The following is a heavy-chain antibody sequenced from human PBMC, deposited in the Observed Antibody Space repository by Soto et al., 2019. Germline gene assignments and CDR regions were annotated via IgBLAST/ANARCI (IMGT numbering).Heavy chain of an antibody. Sequence: EVQLVESGGGLVKPGGSLRLSCAASGFTFSSYSMNWVRQAPGKGLEWVSSISSSSSYIYYADSVKGRFTISRDNAKNSLYLQMNSLRAEDTAVYYCARNGHVDTAMVYYYYYGMDVWGQGTTVTVSS. CDR1: GFTFSSYS. V-gene: IGHV3-21*01. D-gene: IGHD5-18*01. J-gene: IGHJ6*02. CDR3: ARNGHVDTAMVYYYYYGMDV. CDR2: ISSSSSYI.